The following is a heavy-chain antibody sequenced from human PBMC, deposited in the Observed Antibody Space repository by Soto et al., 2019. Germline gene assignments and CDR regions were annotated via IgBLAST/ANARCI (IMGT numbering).Heavy chain of an antibody. J-gene: IGHJ6*02. V-gene: IGHV1-69*10. CDR3: ARDRGYSDYTYYYYGMDV. Sequence: SVKVSCKASGGTFSNYAINWVRQAPGQGLEWMGGIIPILGTTTYAQKFQGTVTIIADKSTSTAYMDLSSLRSEDTAVYYCARDRGYSDYTYYYYGMDVWGQGTTVTVSS. CDR1: GGTFSNYA. CDR2: IIPILGTT. D-gene: IGHD5-12*01.